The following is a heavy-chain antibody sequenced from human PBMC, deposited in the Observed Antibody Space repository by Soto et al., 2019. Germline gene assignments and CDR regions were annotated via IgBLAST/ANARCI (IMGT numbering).Heavy chain of an antibody. V-gene: IGHV1-69*12. CDR3: ARDQGGPTVVTRGYTPLDV. Sequence: QVQLVQSGAEVKKPGSSVKVSCKASGGTFSSYAISWVRQAPGQGLEWMGGISPIFGTANYAQKFQGRVTITADEATSTAYMELSSLRSEDTAVYYCARDQGGPTVVTRGYTPLDVWGQGTTVTVSS. CDR1: GGTFSSYA. CDR2: ISPIFGTA. J-gene: IGHJ6*02. D-gene: IGHD4-17*01.